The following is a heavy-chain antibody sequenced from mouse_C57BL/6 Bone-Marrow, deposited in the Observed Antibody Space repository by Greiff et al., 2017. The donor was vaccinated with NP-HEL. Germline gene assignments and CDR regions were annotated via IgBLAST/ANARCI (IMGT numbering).Heavy chain of an antibody. V-gene: IGHV1-81*01. J-gene: IGHJ3*01. CDR3: ARGEGNWFAY. D-gene: IGHD2-1*01. CDR2: IYPRSGNT. CDR1: GYTFTSYG. Sequence: VQLVESGAELARPGASVKLSCKASGYTFTSYGISWVKQRTGQGLEWIGEIYPRSGNTYYNEKFKGKATLTADKYSSTAYMELRSLTSEDAAVYFCARGEGNWFAYWGQGTLVTVSA.